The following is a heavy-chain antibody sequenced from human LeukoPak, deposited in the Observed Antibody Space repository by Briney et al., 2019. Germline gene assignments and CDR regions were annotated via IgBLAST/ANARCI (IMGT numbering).Heavy chain of an antibody. Sequence: GASVKVSCKASGGTFSSYAISWVRQAPGQGLEWMGGIIPIFGTANYAQKFQGRVTITTDESTSTAYMELSSLRSEDTAVYYCATGGLRDGLTRGLDYWGQGTLVTVSS. D-gene: IGHD5-24*01. V-gene: IGHV1-69*05. CDR2: IIPIFGTA. J-gene: IGHJ4*02. CDR3: ATGGLRDGLTRGLDY. CDR1: GGTFSSYA.